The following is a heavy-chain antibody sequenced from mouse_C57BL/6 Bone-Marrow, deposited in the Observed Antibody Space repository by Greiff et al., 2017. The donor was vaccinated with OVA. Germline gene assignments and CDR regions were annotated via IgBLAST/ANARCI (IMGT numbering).Heavy chain of an antibody. CDR1: GFSFNTYA. CDR3: VRQGGNSYAMDD. Sequence: EVMLVESGGGLVQPKGSLKLSCAASGFSFNTYAMNWVRQAPGKGLEWVARIRSKSNNYATYYADSVKDRFTISRDDSESMLYLQMNNLKTYDTAMYYCVRQGGNSYAMDDWGQGTSVTVSS. V-gene: IGHV10-1*01. D-gene: IGHD2-1*01. CDR2: IRSKSNNYAT. J-gene: IGHJ4*01.